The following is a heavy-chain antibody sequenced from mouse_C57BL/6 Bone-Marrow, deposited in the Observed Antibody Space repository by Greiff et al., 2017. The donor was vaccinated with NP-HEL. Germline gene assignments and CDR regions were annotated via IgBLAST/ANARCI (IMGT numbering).Heavy chain of an antibody. CDR1: GFTFSSYA. V-gene: IGHV5-4*01. J-gene: IGHJ2*01. CDR2: ISDGGSYT. CDR3: ARDFYDYDEGVDY. Sequence: EVKLVESGGGLVKPGGSLKLSCAASGFTFSSYAMSWVRQTPEKRLEWVATISDGGSYTYYPDNVKGRLTISRDNAKNNLYLQMSHLKSEDTAMYYCARDFYDYDEGVDYWGQGTTLTVSS. D-gene: IGHD2-4*01.